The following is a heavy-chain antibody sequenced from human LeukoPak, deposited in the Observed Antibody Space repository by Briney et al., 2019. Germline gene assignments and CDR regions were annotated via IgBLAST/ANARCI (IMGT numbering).Heavy chain of an antibody. CDR3: SKRTPYDSSGPAFDY. D-gene: IGHD3-22*01. CDR2: LSACDGRI. Sequence: PGGSLRLSCAASGFIFSSYGMNWVRQAPGKGLEWVSTLSACDGRIYYADSVKGRFTISRDNSKNTLYLQMNSLRAEDTAVYYCSKRTPYDSSGPAFDYWGQGTLVTVSS. V-gene: IGHV3-23*01. J-gene: IGHJ4*02. CDR1: GFIFSSYG.